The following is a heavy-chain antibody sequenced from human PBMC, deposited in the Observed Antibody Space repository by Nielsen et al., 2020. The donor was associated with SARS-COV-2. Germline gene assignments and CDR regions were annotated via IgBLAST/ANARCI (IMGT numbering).Heavy chain of an antibody. D-gene: IGHD3-22*01. J-gene: IGHJ6*02. Sequence: WIRQPPGKGLEWVAVISYDGSNKYYADSVKGRFTISRDNSKNTLYLQMNSLRAEDTAVYYCAKDPGSHYYDSSGPMDVWGQGTTVTVSS. CDR3: AKDPGSHYYDSSGPMDV. V-gene: IGHV3-30-3*02. CDR2: ISYDGSNK.